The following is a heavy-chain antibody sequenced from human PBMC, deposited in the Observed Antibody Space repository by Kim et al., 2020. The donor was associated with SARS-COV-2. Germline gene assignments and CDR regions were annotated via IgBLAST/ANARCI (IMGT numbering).Heavy chain of an antibody. J-gene: IGHJ4*02. CDR3: ARGSKELLAYY. Sequence: SETLSLTCTVSGGSISSGGYYWSWIRQHPGKGLEWIGYIYYSGSTYYNPSLKSRVTISVDTSKNQFSLKLSSVTAADTAVYYCARGSKELLAYYWGQGTLVTVSS. D-gene: IGHD1-26*01. V-gene: IGHV4-31*03. CDR2: IYYSGST. CDR1: GGSISSGGYY.